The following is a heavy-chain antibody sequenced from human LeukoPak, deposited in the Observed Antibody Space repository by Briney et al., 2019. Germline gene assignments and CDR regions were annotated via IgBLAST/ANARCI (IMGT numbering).Heavy chain of an antibody. CDR2: IYPGDSDT. Sequence: GESLKISCKGSGYSFTSYWIGWVRQMPGKGLEWMGIIYPGDSDTRYSPSFQGQVTISADKSISTAYLQWSSLKASDTAMYYCARLLNNWGYCSSTSCPGWFDPWGQGTLVTVSS. V-gene: IGHV5-51*01. CDR3: ARLLNNWGYCSSTSCPGWFDP. D-gene: IGHD2-2*01. CDR1: GYSFTSYW. J-gene: IGHJ5*02.